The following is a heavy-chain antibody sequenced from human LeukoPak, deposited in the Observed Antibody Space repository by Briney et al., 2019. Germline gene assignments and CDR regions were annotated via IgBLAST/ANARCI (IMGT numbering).Heavy chain of an antibody. D-gene: IGHD2-21*02. V-gene: IGHV4-4*07. CDR2: IYISGST. CDR1: GGSISSYY. CDR3: TRDSGVTAIDY. J-gene: IGHJ4*02. Sequence: PSETLSLTCTVSGGSISSYYWGWIRQPAGKGLEWIGRIYISGSTNYNPSLRSRVTMSLDTSNNQFSLRLTSVTAADTGVYYCTRDSGVTAIDYWGQGTLVTVSS.